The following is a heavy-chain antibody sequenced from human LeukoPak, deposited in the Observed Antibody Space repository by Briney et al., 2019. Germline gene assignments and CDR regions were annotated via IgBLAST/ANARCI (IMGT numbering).Heavy chain of an antibody. J-gene: IGHJ3*02. D-gene: IGHD3-22*01. CDR3: AKDGASAGYYGFDI. V-gene: IGHV3-23*01. CDR2: LSGSGGNT. Sequence: GGSLRLSCAASGFIFSSYAMSWVRQAPGKGLEWVSALSGSGGNTYYADSVKGRFTISRDNSKSTLYLQMNSLRGDDTAVYYCAKDGASAGYYGFDIWGQGTMVTVS. CDR1: GFIFSSYA.